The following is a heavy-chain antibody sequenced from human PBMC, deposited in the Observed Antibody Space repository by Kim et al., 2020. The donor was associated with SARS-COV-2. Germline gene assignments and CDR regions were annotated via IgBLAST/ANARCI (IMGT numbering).Heavy chain of an antibody. D-gene: IGHD3-22*01. J-gene: IGHJ4*02. CDR3: ARVAYYDSSALCDY. V-gene: IGHV3-21*01. Sequence: ADSVKGRFTISRDNAKNSLYLQMNSLRAEDTAVYYCARVAYYDSSALCDYWGQGTLVTVSS.